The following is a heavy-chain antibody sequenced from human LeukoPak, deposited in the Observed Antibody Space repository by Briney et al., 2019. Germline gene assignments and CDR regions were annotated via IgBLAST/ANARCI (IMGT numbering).Heavy chain of an antibody. D-gene: IGHD1-1*01. J-gene: IGHJ3*02. V-gene: IGHV1-69*04. CDR1: GGTFSSYA. Sequence: SVKVSCKASGGTFSSYAISWVRQAPGQGLEWMGRIIPILGIANYAQKFQGRVTITADKSTSTAYMELSSLRSEDTAVYYCARDPVESGSNWNRPYDAFDIWGQGTMVTVSS. CDR2: IIPILGIA. CDR3: ARDPVESGSNWNRPYDAFDI.